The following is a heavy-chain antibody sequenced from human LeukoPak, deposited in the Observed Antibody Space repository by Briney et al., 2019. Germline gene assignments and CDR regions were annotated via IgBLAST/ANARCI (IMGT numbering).Heavy chain of an antibody. Sequence: SVKVSRKASGGTFSNYAINWVRQAPGQGLEWMGGIIPMFGTAHSAQKFQGRVTITADESTSTAYMELSSLRSEDTAVYYCARGWLAETTVVTPYNYWGQGTPVTVSS. CDR1: GGTFSNYA. D-gene: IGHD4-23*01. J-gene: IGHJ4*02. CDR3: ARGWLAETTVVTPYNY. V-gene: IGHV1-69*13. CDR2: IIPMFGTA.